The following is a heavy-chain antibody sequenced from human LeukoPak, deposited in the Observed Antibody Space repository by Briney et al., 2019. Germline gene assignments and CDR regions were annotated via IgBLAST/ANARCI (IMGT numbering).Heavy chain of an antibody. CDR3: ARAPWELDD. Sequence: GGSLRLSCAASGFTFSSNWMHWVRQAPGKGLVWVSRISGDGRSTSYADSVKGRFTISRDNAKNTLYLQMNRLRAEDTAVYYCARAPWELDDWGQGTLVTVSS. CDR1: GFTFSSNW. J-gene: IGHJ4*02. D-gene: IGHD1-26*01. CDR2: ISGDGRST. V-gene: IGHV3-74*01.